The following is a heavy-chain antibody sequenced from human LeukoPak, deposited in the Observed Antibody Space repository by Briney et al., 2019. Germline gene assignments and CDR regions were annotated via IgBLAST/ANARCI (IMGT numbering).Heavy chain of an antibody. CDR3: ASEGNYDSSGYSRYNYYYMDV. Sequence: SVKVSCKGSGGTFSIYSISWVRQAPGQGLEWMGGIIPAFGTAHYAQKFQGRVTFTTDESTTTAYMELRSLRSEDTAVYYCASEGNYDSSGYSRYNYYYMDVWGKGTAVTVSS. CDR1: GGTFSIYS. D-gene: IGHD3-22*01. J-gene: IGHJ6*03. V-gene: IGHV1-69*05. CDR2: IIPAFGTA.